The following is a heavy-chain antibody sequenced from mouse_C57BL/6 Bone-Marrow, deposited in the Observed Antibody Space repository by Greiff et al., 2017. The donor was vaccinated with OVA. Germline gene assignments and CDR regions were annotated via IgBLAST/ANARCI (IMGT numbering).Heavy chain of an antibody. D-gene: IGHD2-3*01. CDR2: INPSTGGT. J-gene: IGHJ1*03. CDR1: GYSFTGYY. Sequence: VQLQQSGPELVKPGASVKISCKASGYSFTGYYMNWVKQSPEKSLEWIGEINPSTGGTTYNQKFKAKATLTVDKSSSTAYMQLKSLTSEDSAVYYCARYDAYNVWGTGTTVTVSS. V-gene: IGHV1-42*01. CDR3: ARYDAYNV.